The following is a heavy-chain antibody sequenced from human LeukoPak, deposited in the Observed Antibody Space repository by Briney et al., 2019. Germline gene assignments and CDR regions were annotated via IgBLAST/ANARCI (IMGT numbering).Heavy chain of an antibody. D-gene: IGHD6-6*01. V-gene: IGHV4-59*01. Sequence: SETLSLTCTVSGGSISSYYWNWSRKPPGKGLEWIGYIYYSGSTNYNPSLKSRVTISVDTSKNQFSLKLSFVTAADTAVYYCARGSIASRNDAFGIWGQGTMVTVSS. CDR1: GGSISSYY. J-gene: IGHJ3*02. CDR2: IYYSGST. CDR3: ARGSIASRNDAFGI.